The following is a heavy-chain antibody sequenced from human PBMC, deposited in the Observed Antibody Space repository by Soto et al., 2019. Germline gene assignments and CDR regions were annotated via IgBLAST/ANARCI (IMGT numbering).Heavy chain of an antibody. Sequence: GSLRLSCAASGFTFSSYAMSWVRQAPGKGLEWVSAISGSGGSTYYADSVKGRFTISRDNSKNTLYLQMNSLRAEDTAVYYCAKDLRIYGGNQEFDYWGQGTLVTVSS. CDR3: AKDLRIYGGNQEFDY. J-gene: IGHJ4*02. D-gene: IGHD4-17*01. CDR1: GFTFSSYA. CDR2: ISGSGGST. V-gene: IGHV3-23*01.